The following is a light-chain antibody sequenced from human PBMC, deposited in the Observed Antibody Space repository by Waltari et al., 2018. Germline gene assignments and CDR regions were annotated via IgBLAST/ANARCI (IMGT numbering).Light chain of an antibody. Sequence: EVVLTQSPGTLSLSPGERATLSCRASQRVSRGRLAWYQQKPGQATRLLMYAASRRATGIPDRFSGSGTGTDFSLTVSRVEPEDSAVYYCQQYGSSVMYTFGQGTKLEIQ. V-gene: IGKV3-20*01. J-gene: IGKJ2*01. CDR2: AAS. CDR3: QQYGSSVMYT. CDR1: QRVSRGR.